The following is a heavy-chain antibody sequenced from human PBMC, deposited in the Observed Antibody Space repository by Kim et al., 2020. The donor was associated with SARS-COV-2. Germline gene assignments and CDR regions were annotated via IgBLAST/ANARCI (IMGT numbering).Heavy chain of an antibody. J-gene: IGHJ6*02. Sequence: SQTLSLTCAISGDSVSSNSAAWNWIRQSPSRGLEWLGRTYYRSKWYNDYAVSVKSRITINPDTSKNQFSLQLNSVTPEDTAVYYCARVVSEEGIADYYYGMDVWGQGTTVTVSS. V-gene: IGHV6-1*01. D-gene: IGHD2-8*01. CDR3: ARVVSEEGIADYYYGMDV. CDR2: TYYRSKWYN. CDR1: GDSVSSNSAA.